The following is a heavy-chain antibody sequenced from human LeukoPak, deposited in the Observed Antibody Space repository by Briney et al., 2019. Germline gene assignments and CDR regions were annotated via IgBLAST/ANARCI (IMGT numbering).Heavy chain of an antibody. D-gene: IGHD6-19*01. J-gene: IGHJ4*02. V-gene: IGHV1-2*02. CDR3: ARAAVAGIFCDY. CDR2: INPNSGGT. Sequence: ASVKVSCKASGYTFTGYYMHWVRQAPGQGLEWMGWINPNSGGTNYAQKFQGRVTMTRDTSISTAYMELSRLRSDDTAVYYCARAAVAGIFCDYWGQGTLVTVSS. CDR1: GYTFTGYY.